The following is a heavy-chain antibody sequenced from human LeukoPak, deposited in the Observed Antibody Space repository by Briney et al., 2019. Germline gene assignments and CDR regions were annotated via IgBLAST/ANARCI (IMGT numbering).Heavy chain of an antibody. Sequence: GGSLRLSCAASGFTFSSYSMNWVRQAPGKGLEWVSSISSSSSYIYYADSVKGRFTISRDNAKNSLYLQMNSLRAEDTAVYYCARVPAAMGLYYYYYYMDVWGKGTTVTVSS. CDR2: ISSSSSYI. CDR1: GFTFSSYS. D-gene: IGHD2-2*01. V-gene: IGHV3-21*01. J-gene: IGHJ6*03. CDR3: ARVPAAMGLYYYYYYMDV.